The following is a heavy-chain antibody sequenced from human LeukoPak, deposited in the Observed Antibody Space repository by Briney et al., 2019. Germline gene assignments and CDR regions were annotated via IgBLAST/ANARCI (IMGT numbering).Heavy chain of an antibody. J-gene: IGHJ4*02. CDR2: IYTRGST. V-gene: IGHV4-4*07. CDR1: GGSISSYY. CDR3: ARGRLYYGSGSYSLYFDY. D-gene: IGHD3-10*01. Sequence: PSETLSLTCTVSGGSISSYYWSWIRQPAGKGLEWIGRIYTRGSTSYNPSLKSRITISVDTSKNQFSLKLSSVTAADTAVYYCARGRLYYGSGSYSLYFDYWGQGTLVTVSS.